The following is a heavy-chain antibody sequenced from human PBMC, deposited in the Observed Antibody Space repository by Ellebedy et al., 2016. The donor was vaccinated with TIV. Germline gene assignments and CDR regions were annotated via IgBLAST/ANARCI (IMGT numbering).Heavy chain of an antibody. D-gene: IGHD3-22*01. V-gene: IGHV3-23*01. CDR3: ARQGDYDSGYGMDL. J-gene: IGHJ6*02. CDR2: ITESGGNT. Sequence: GESLKISCAASGLTFSSHAMSWVRQAPGKGLEWVSSITESGGNTFYAASVKGRFTISRDNAKNSVYLQMNSLRAEDTAVYYCARQGDYDSGYGMDLWGQGTTVTASS. CDR1: GLTFSSHA.